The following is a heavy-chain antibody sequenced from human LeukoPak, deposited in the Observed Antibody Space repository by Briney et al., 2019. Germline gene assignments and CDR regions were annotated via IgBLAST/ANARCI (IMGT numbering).Heavy chain of an antibody. CDR3: ARTIKYSFMSSFDYYYGMDV. Sequence: GGSLRLSCAASGFTFSSYGMHWVRQAPGKGLEWVAVTSYDGSNKYYADSAKGRFTISRDNSKNTLYLQMNSLRAEDTAVYYCARTIKYSFMSSFDYYYGMDVWGQGTTVTVSS. V-gene: IGHV3-30*03. J-gene: IGHJ6*02. CDR2: TSYDGSNK. CDR1: GFTFSSYG. D-gene: IGHD4-11*01.